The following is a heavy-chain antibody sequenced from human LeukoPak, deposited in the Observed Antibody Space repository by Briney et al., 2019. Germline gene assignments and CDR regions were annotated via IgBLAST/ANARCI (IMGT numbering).Heavy chain of an antibody. D-gene: IGHD3-16*02. J-gene: IGHJ6*02. Sequence: GGSLRLSCAASGFTFSSYGMSWVRRAPGKGLEWVSAMSGGGGSTFYADSVKGRFTISRDNSKNTLYLQMNSLRAEDTAVYYCARESDYDYVWGSYRYQGMDVWGQGTTVTVSS. CDR1: GFTFSSYG. CDR2: MSGGGGST. CDR3: ARESDYDYVWGSYRYQGMDV. V-gene: IGHV3-23*01.